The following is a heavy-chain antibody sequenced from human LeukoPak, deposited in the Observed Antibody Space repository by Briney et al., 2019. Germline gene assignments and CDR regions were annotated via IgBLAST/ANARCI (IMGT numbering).Heavy chain of an antibody. Sequence: GGSLRLSCAASGFTFSDYYMNWVRQAPGKGLEWVSYISSSSSYTSYADSLKGRFTISRDNAKNSLYLQMNSLRAEDTAVYYCARVGAAGGIYFDFWGQGTLVTVSS. J-gene: IGHJ4*02. V-gene: IGHV3-11*05. D-gene: IGHD6-13*01. CDR1: GFTFSDYY. CDR2: ISSSSSYT. CDR3: ARVGAAGGIYFDF.